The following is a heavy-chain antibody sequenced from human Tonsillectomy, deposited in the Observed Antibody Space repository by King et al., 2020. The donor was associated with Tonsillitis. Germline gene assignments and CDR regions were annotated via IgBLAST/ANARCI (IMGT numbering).Heavy chain of an antibody. V-gene: IGHV4-34*01. D-gene: IGHD3-9*01. Sequence: VQLQQWGAGLLKPSETLSLTCAVYGGSFSGYYWSWIRQPPGKGLEWIGEINHSGSTNYNPSLKSRVTISVDTSKNQFSLKLSSVTAADTAVYYCARLHPEYYYDILTGYSSYYYYGMDVWGQGTTVTVSS. CDR1: GGSFSGYY. CDR3: ARLHPEYYYDILTGYSSYYYYGMDV. CDR2: INHSGST. J-gene: IGHJ6*02.